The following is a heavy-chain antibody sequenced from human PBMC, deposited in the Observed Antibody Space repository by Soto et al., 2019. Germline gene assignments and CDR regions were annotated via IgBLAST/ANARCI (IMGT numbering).Heavy chain of an antibody. CDR2: INPSGGST. V-gene: IGHV1-46*03. D-gene: IGHD2-2*01. J-gene: IGHJ4*02. CDR1: GYTFTSYY. Sequence: QVQLVQSGAEVKKPGASVKVSCKASGYTFTSYYMHWVRQAPGQGLEWMGIINPSGGSTSYAQKCQGRVTMTRDTSTSTVYMELSSLRSEDTAVYYCARGTYIVVVPAATLWVDYWGQGTLVTFSS. CDR3: ARGTYIVVVPAATLWVDY.